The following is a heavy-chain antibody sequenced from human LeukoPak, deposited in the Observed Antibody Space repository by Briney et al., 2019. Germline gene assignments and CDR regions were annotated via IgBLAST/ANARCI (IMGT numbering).Heavy chain of an antibody. J-gene: IGHJ5*02. CDR1: GGSISSSSYY. CDR2: IYYSGST. Sequence: SETLSLTCTVSGGSISSSSYYWGWIRQPPGKGLAWIGSIYYSGSTYYNPSLKSRVTISVDTSKNQFSLNLSSVTAADTAVYHCARRVGYCISTSCHFSWFDPWGQGTLVTVSS. V-gene: IGHV4-39*01. D-gene: IGHD2-2*01. CDR3: ARRVGYCISTSCHFSWFDP.